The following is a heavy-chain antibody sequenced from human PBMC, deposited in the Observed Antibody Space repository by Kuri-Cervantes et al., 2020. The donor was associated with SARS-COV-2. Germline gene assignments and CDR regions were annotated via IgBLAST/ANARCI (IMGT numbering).Heavy chain of an antibody. CDR3: ARSVRGKNIVATNTQSLYYYYYYMDV. V-gene: IGHV1-45*02. D-gene: IGHD5-12*01. CDR2: ITPFNGNT. Sequence: SVKVSCKASGYTFTYRYLHWVRQAPGQALEWMGWITPFNGNTNYAQKFQDRVTITRDRSMSTAYMELSSLRSEDTAMYYCARSVRGKNIVATNTQSLYYYYYYMDVWGKGTTVTVSS. CDR1: GYTFTYRY. J-gene: IGHJ6*03.